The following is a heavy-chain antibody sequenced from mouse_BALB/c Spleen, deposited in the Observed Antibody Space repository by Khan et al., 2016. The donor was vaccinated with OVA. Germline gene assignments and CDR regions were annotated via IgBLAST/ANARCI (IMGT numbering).Heavy chain of an antibody. CDR2: ISYSGNT. Sequence: QLEESGPGLVKPSQSLSLTCTVTGYSITSDYAWNWVRQFPGNKLEWMSFISYSGNTKSNPSLKSRISMTRDTSKNQFFLQLNSVTPEDTARDYCARVCGGDFDYWGQGTTLIVSS. CDR1: GYSITSDYA. J-gene: IGHJ2*01. CDR3: ARVCGGDFDY. V-gene: IGHV3-2*02.